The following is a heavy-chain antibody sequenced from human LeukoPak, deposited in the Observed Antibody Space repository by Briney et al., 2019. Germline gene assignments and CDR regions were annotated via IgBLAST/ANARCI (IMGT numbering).Heavy chain of an antibody. J-gene: IGHJ3*02. D-gene: IGHD3-22*01. CDR2: INPNSGGT. V-gene: IGHV1-2*02. CDR3: AREHSSGYYFDAFDI. CDR1: GYTFTGYY. Sequence: VASVKVSCKASGYTFTGYYMHWVRQAPGQGLEWMGWINPNSGGTNYAQKFQGRVAMTRDTSISTAYMELSRLRSDDTAVYYCAREHSSGYYFDAFDIWGQGTMVTVSS.